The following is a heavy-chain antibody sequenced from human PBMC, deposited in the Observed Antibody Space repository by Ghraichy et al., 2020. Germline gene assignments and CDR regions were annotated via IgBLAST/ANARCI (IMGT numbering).Heavy chain of an antibody. CDR3: ARAILVVAAYWYFDL. D-gene: IGHD2-15*01. CDR1: GFTFSSYS. V-gene: IGHV3-21*01. CDR2: ISSSSSYI. Sequence: GESLNISCAASGFTFSSYSMNWVRQAPGKGLEWVSSISSSSSYIYYADSVKGRFTISRDNAKNSLYLQMNSLRAEDTAVYYCARAILVVAAYWYFDLWGRGTLVTVSS. J-gene: IGHJ2*01.